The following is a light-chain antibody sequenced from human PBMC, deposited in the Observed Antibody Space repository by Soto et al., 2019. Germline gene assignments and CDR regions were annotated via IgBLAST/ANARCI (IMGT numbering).Light chain of an antibody. CDR2: KAS. J-gene: IGKJ1*01. CDR1: QSISSW. V-gene: IGKV1-5*03. Sequence: DIQMTQSPSTLSASVGDRVTITCRASQSISSWLAWYQQKPGKAPKLLIYKASSLESGVPSSFSGSGSGTEFTLTISSLQPDDFATYYCQQDNSYWTFGQGTKVEIK. CDR3: QQDNSYWT.